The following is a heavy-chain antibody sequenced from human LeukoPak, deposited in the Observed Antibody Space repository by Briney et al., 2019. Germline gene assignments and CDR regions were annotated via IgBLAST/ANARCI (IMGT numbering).Heavy chain of an antibody. D-gene: IGHD3-3*01. V-gene: IGHV1-18*01. CDR1: GYTFTSYG. CDR3: ARGALYYDFWSGYPHDAFDI. CDR2: ISAYNGNT. Sequence: GASVKVSCKASGYTFTSYGINWVRQAPGQGLEWMGWISAYNGNTNYAQKLQGRVTMTTDTSANTAYMELRSLRSDDTAVYYCARGALYYDFWSGYPHDAFDIWGQGTMVTVSS. J-gene: IGHJ3*02.